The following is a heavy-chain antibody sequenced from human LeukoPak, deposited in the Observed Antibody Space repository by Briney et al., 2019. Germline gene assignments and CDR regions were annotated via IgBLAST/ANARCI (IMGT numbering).Heavy chain of an antibody. J-gene: IGHJ5*02. V-gene: IGHV3-30*19. D-gene: IGHD3-3*01. Sequence: GGSLRLSCAASGFTFSSYGMHWVRQAPGKGLEWVAVISYDGSNKYYADSVKGRFTISRDNSKNTLYLQMNSLRAEDTAVYYCARSRNYDFWSELDPWGQGTLVTVSS. CDR1: GFTFSSYG. CDR3: ARSRNYDFWSELDP. CDR2: ISYDGSNK.